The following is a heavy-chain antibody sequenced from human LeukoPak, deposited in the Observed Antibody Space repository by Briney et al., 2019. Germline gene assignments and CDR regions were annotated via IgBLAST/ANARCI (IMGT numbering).Heavy chain of an antibody. CDR2: IKQDGSEK. J-gene: IGHJ6*02. V-gene: IGHV3-7*02. D-gene: IGHD6-13*01. CDR3: AGAAAGYYYYYGMDV. Sequence: GGSLRLSCAASGFTLSSYWMSWVRQAPGKGLEWVANIKQDGSEKYYVDSVKGRFTNSRDNAKNSLYLQMNSLRAEDTAVYYCAGAAAGYYYYYGMDVWGQGTTVTVSS. CDR1: GFTLSSYW.